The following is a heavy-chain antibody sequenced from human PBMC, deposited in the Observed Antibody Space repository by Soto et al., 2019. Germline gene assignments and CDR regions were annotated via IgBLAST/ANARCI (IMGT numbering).Heavy chain of an antibody. D-gene: IGHD2-2*01. CDR1: GGSISSGDYY. CDR3: ARIRIILEYQLLYWFDP. CDR2: IYYSGST. J-gene: IGHJ5*02. V-gene: IGHV4-30-4*01. Sequence: TLSLTCTVSGGSISSGDYYWSWIRQPPGKGLEWIGYIYYSGSTYYNPSLKSRVTISVDTSKNQFSLKLSSVTAADTAVYYCARIRIILEYQLLYWFDPWGQGTLVTVSS.